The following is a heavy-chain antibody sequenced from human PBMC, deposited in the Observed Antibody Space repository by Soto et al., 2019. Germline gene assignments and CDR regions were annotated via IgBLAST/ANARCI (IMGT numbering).Heavy chain of an antibody. CDR2: LYSGGRA. Sequence: EVQLVESGGGLIQPGGALRLSCAASGFSVSSHYMSWVRQAPGKGLEWVSILYSGGRAYYADSVKGRFNISRDNSKNTLYILMNSLRAEATAVYYCARHKGATYYGLDAWGLGTTAIVSS. CDR3: ARHKGATYYGLDA. V-gene: IGHV3-53*01. CDR1: GFSVSSHY. J-gene: IGHJ6*02.